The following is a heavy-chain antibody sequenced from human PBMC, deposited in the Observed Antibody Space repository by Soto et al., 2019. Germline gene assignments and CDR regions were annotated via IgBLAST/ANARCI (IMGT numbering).Heavy chain of an antibody. CDR3: ARLPHRSSGWYTYYYYYGMDV. CDR2: IYYSGST. V-gene: IGHV4-39*01. CDR1: GGSISSSSYY. Sequence: QLQLQESGPGLVKPSETLSLTCTVSGGSISSSSYYWGWIRQPPGKGLEWIGSIYYSGSTYYNPYLNSRVTISVDTSQNHFSLKLSSVTAADTAVYYCARLPHRSSGWYTYYYYYGMDVWGQGTTVTVSS. J-gene: IGHJ6*02. D-gene: IGHD6-19*01.